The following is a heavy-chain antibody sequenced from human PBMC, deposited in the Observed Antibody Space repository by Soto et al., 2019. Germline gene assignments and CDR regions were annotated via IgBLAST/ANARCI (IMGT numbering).Heavy chain of an antibody. Sequence: GGSLRLSCTASGFTFGDYAMSWVRQAPGKGLEWVGFIRSKAYGGTTEYAASVKGRFTISRDDSKSIAYLQMNSLKTEDTAVYYCVVTAIKPQNWGQGTLVTVSS. CDR3: VVTAIKPQN. D-gene: IGHD2-21*02. V-gene: IGHV3-49*04. CDR2: IRSKAYGGTT. J-gene: IGHJ4*02. CDR1: GFTFGDYA.